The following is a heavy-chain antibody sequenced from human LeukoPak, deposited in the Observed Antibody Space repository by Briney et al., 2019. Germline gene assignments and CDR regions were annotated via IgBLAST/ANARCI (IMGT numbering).Heavy chain of an antibody. Sequence: GASVKVSCKASGYTFTSYAMNWVRQAPRQGLEWMGWINTNTGNPTYAQGFTGRFVFSLDTSVSTAYLQISSLKAEDTAVYYCARVPSSYGYYYGMDVWGQGTTVTVSS. J-gene: IGHJ6*02. D-gene: IGHD5-18*01. CDR1: GYTFTSYA. CDR3: ARVPSSYGYYYGMDV. V-gene: IGHV7-4-1*02. CDR2: INTNTGNP.